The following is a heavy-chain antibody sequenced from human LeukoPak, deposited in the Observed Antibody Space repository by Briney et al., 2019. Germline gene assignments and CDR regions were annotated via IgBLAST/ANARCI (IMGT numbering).Heavy chain of an antibody. D-gene: IGHD5-12*01. CDR1: GFTFSSYG. Sequence: QPGGSLRLSCAASGFTFSSYGMHWVRQAPGKGLEWVAVISYDGSNKYYADSVKGRFTISRDNSKNTLYLQMNSLRAEDTAVYYCARDDIVATRWWFDPWGQGTLVTVSS. CDR2: ISYDGSNK. CDR3: ARDDIVATRWWFDP. J-gene: IGHJ5*02. V-gene: IGHV3-30*03.